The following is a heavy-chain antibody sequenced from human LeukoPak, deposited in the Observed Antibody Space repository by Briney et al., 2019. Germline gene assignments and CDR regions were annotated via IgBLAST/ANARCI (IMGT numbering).Heavy chain of an antibody. Sequence: ASVKGSCKVSGYTLTELSMHWVRQAPGKGLEWMGGFDPEDGETIYAQKFQGRVTMTEDTSTDTAYMELSSLRSEDTAVYYCATAFQVAATYDYWGQGTLVTVSS. CDR2: FDPEDGET. CDR3: ATAFQVAATYDY. J-gene: IGHJ4*02. CDR1: GYTLTELS. V-gene: IGHV1-24*01. D-gene: IGHD2-15*01.